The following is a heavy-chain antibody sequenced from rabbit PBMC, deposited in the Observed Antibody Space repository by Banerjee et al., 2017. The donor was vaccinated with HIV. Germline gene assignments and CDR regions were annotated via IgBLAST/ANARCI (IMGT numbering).Heavy chain of an antibody. CDR3: AKNAGYANYGYAYFNL. CDR2: INTNSGNA. CDR1: GFSFSNKYV. Sequence: QEQLVESGGGLVKPEGSLTLTCTASGFSFSNKYVMCWVRQAPGKGLEWIACINTNSGNAVYASWAKGRFTISETSSTTVTLQMTSLTAADTATYFCAKNAGYANYGYAYFNLWGPGTLVTVS. V-gene: IGHV1S45*01. J-gene: IGHJ4*01. D-gene: IGHD6-1*01.